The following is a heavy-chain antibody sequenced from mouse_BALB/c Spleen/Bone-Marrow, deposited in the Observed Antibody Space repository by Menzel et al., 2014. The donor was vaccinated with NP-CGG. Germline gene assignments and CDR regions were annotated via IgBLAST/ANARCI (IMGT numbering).Heavy chain of an antibody. V-gene: IGHV3-1*02. D-gene: IGHD1-2*01. Sequence: EVQLQQSGPVLVKPSQSLSLTRTVTAYSITSGYGWHWVRQFPGNKLEWMGYIHYSGSTHYIPSLKSRISITRDTSKNQFFLQLNSVTTEDTATYFCAREARTTAMFVYWAQGTLVTVSA. CDR1: AYSITSGYG. J-gene: IGHJ3*01. CDR2: IHYSGST. CDR3: AREARTTAMFVY.